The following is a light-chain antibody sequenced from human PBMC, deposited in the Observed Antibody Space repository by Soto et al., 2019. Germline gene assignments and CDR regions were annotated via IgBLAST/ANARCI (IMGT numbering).Light chain of an antibody. CDR3: QQYGSSGT. Sequence: EIVMTQSPATLSVSPGERATLSCRASQSISSNLVWYQQQAGQAPRLLIYGASTRATGIPARFSGSGSGTEFTLTISSLQSEDFAVYYCQQYGSSGTFGQGTKGDIK. J-gene: IGKJ1*01. V-gene: IGKV3-15*01. CDR1: QSISSN. CDR2: GAS.